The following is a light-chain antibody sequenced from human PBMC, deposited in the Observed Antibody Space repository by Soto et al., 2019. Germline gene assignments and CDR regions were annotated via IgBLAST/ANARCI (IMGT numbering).Light chain of an antibody. J-gene: IGLJ1*01. CDR2: EVS. Sequence: SSPAQPSPLYGSPWPSVTHPCPWNSRGFGSYNLVSWYQQHPGKAPKLMIYEVSKRPSGVSNRFSGSKSGNMASLTISGLQAEDEADYYCCSYAGSSTYVFGTGTKVTVL. CDR1: SRGFGSYNL. V-gene: IGLV2-23*02. CDR3: CSYAGSSTYV.